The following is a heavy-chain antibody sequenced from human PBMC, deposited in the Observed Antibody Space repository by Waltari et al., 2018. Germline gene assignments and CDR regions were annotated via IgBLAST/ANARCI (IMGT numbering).Heavy chain of an antibody. CDR3: AREVAYGDYLGRFDI. D-gene: IGHD4-17*01. V-gene: IGHV4-38-2*02. J-gene: IGHJ3*02. CDR2: IHHSGSA. CDR1: SYSITAGYY. Sequence: QVQLQESGPGLVKPSETLSLTCIVSSYSITAGYYWGWIRQTPGQGLEWLGSIHHSGSAYYNAPLKSRATMSVDTSKNQFSLRLRSVTAADTAIYYCAREVAYGDYLGRFDIWGQGTTVTVSS.